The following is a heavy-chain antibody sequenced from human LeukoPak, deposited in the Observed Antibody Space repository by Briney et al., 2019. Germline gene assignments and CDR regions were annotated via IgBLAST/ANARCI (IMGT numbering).Heavy chain of an antibody. D-gene: IGHD3-16*01. CDR1: GGSISSYY. V-gene: IGHV4-59*04. CDR3: ARFGGGSVADH. Sequence: SETLSLTCTVSGGSISSYYWSWIRQPPGKGLGWIGSIYYSGTTYYNPSLKSRVTISVDTSKDQFSLKLTSVTAADTAVYYCARFGGGSVADHWGQGTLVTVSS. J-gene: IGHJ4*02. CDR2: IYYSGTT.